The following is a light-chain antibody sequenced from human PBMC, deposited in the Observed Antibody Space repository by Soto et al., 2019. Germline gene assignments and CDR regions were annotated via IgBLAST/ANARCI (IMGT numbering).Light chain of an antibody. J-gene: IGKJ3*01. Sequence: EIVLTQSPGTLSLSPGESATLSCKASESIYINSFAWYYQKPGQPPRLLIYGASTRAAGIPDRFSGSGSGTDIVLSIDRQDVDDSVIYCCQQYGASPFTFGPGTRVDIK. CDR2: GAS. CDR3: QQYGASPFT. CDR1: ESIYINS. V-gene: IGKV3-20*01.